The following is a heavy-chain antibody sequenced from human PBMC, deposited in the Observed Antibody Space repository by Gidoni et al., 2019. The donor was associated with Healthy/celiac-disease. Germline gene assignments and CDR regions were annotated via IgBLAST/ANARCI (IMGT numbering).Heavy chain of an antibody. V-gene: IGHV3-48*01. CDR3: ARGILAEQFVPFDY. Sequence: EVQLVESGGGLVQPGGSLRLSCASSGFTFSSYSMNWVRQAPGKGLEWVSYISRSSSTIYYADSVKGRFTISRDNAKNSLYLQMNSLRAEDTAVYYCARGILAEQFVPFDYWGQGTLVTVSS. CDR1: GFTFSSYS. J-gene: IGHJ4*02. CDR2: ISRSSSTI. D-gene: IGHD6-6*01.